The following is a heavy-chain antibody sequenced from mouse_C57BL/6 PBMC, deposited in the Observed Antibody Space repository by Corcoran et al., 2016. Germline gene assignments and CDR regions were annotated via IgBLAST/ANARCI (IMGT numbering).Heavy chain of an antibody. J-gene: IGHJ2*01. Sequence: QVQLQQSGAELVKPGASVKISCKASGYAFSSYWMNWVKQRPGKGLEWIGQIYPGDGDTNYNGKFKGKATLTADKSSSTAYMQLSSLTSEDSAVYFCARCSDDYYFDYWGQGTTLTVSS. CDR2: IYPGDGDT. CDR1: GYAFSSYW. D-gene: IGHD2-4*01. V-gene: IGHV1-80*01. CDR3: ARCSDDYYFDY.